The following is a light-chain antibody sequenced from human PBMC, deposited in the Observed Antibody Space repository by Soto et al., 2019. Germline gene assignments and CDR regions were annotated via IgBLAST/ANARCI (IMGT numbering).Light chain of an antibody. V-gene: IGKV1-12*01. J-gene: IGKJ5*01. CDR1: QGVSKW. CDR3: QQANSFPLT. Sequence: DIQLTQSPSSLSASVGDRVTITCRASQGVSKWLAWYQQKPGKAPILLIHGASNLQTGVPSRFSGSGSGTDFVLTITSLQPEDIATYFCQQANSFPLTFGQGTRLE. CDR2: GAS.